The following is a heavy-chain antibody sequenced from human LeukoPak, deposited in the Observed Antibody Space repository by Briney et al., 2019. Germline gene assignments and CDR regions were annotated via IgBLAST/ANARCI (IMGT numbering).Heavy chain of an antibody. D-gene: IGHD5-24*01. CDR1: GFTFSDHY. CDR3: ARAREGDGYNYYGMDV. Sequence: GGSLRLSCAASGFTFSDHYMDWVRQAPGKGLEWVGRTRNKANSYTTEYAASVKGRFTISRDDSKNSLYLQMNSLKTEDTAVYYCARAREGDGYNYYGMDVWGQGTTVTVSS. V-gene: IGHV3-72*01. CDR2: TRNKANSYTT. J-gene: IGHJ6*02.